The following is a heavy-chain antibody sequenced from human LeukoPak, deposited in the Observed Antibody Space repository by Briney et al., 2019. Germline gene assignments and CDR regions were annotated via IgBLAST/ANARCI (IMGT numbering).Heavy chain of an antibody. V-gene: IGHV3-23*01. CDR1: GFTLSSYA. CDR3: AKLPSSSWFYYYFDY. D-gene: IGHD6-13*01. Sequence: GGSLRLSCAASGFTLSSYAMSWVRQAPGKGLEWVPTISGSGGSTYYADSVKGRFTVSRDNSKHTLYLQMNSLRAEDTAVYYCAKLPSSSWFYYYFDYWGQGTLVTVSS. J-gene: IGHJ4*02. CDR2: ISGSGGST.